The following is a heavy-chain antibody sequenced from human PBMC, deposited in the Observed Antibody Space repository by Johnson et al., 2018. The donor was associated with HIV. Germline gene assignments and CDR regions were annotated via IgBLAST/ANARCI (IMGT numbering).Heavy chain of an antibody. CDR2: LYSGGSA. V-gene: IGHV3-53*01. CDR3: ANLWVATIWEYDAFDI. D-gene: IGHD5-12*01. Sequence: VQLVESGGGLIQPGGSLRLSCAASGFAVSTNYMTWVRQAPGKGLEWVSVLYSGGSAYYTDSVRGRFSISRDNSKNTLYLQMNSLRAEDTAVYYCANLWVATIWEYDAFDIWGQGTMVTVSS. CDR1: GFAVSTNY. J-gene: IGHJ3*02.